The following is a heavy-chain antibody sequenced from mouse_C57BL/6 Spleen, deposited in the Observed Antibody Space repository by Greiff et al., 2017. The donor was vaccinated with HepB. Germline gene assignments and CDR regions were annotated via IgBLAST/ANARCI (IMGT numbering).Heavy chain of an antibody. D-gene: IGHD3-2*02. CDR3: ATIDSSGPAWFAY. J-gene: IGHJ3*01. CDR2: IWRGGST. CDR1: GFSLTSYG. Sequence: QVQLQQSGPGLVQPSQSLSITCTVSGFSLTSYGVHWVRQSPGKGLEWLGVIWRGGSTDYNAAFMSRLSITKDNSKSQVFFKMNSLQADDTAIYYCATIDSSGPAWFAYWGQGTLVTVSA. V-gene: IGHV2-5*01.